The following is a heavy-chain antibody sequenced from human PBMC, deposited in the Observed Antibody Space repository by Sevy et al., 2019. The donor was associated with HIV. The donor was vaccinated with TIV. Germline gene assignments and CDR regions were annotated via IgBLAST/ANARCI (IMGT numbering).Heavy chain of an antibody. CDR1: GYTFTGYY. V-gene: IGHV1-2*02. CDR3: ARDGETSKYYYGSGSYYNPDYYYYMDV. Sequence: ASVKVSCKASGYTFTGYYMHWVRQAPGQGLEWMGWINPNSGGTNYAQKFQGRVTMTMDTSISTAYMELSRLRSDDTAVYYCARDGETSKYYYGSGSYYNPDYYYYMDVWGKGTTVTVSS. D-gene: IGHD3-10*01. J-gene: IGHJ6*03. CDR2: INPNSGGT.